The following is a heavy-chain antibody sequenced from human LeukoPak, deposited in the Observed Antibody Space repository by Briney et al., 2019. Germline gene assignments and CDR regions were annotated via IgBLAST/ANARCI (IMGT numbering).Heavy chain of an antibody. CDR3: ARGRVVAMRLGRYYYYYMDV. V-gene: IGHV4-39*07. CDR1: GGSISSSSYY. CDR2: IYYSGST. J-gene: IGHJ6*03. D-gene: IGHD3-16*01. Sequence: SETLSLTCTVSGGSISSSSYYWGWIRQPPGKGLEWIGSIYYSGSTYYNPSLKSRVTISVDTSKTQFSLKLSSVTAADTAVYYCARGRVVAMRLGRYYYYYMDVWGKGTTVTVSS.